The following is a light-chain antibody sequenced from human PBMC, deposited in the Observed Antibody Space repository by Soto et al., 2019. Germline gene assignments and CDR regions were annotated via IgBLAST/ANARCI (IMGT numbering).Light chain of an antibody. V-gene: IGKV3-11*01. CDR2: DAY. J-gene: IGKJ5*01. Sequence: EGVLTQSPVTLSLSPGERATLSCRASQSFRGLLAWYQQKPGQAPRLISYDAYNRATGIPPRFSGSGSGTEFTLTISSLEPEDSEVYYCQQRHMWPITFGQGTRLEIK. CDR3: QQRHMWPIT. CDR1: QSFRGL.